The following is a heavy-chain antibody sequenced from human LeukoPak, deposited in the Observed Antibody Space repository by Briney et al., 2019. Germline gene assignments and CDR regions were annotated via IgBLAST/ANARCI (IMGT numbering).Heavy chain of an antibody. V-gene: IGHV4-34*01. CDR1: GFIFSTYS. CDR3: ARGSWAITPLDY. J-gene: IGHJ4*02. Sequence: PGGSLRPSCAASGFIFSTYSMNWVRQPPGKGLEWIGEINHSGSTNYNPSLKSRVTISVDTSKNQFSLKLSSVTAADTAVYYCARGSWAITPLDYWGQGTLVTVSS. D-gene: IGHD1-14*01. CDR2: INHSGST.